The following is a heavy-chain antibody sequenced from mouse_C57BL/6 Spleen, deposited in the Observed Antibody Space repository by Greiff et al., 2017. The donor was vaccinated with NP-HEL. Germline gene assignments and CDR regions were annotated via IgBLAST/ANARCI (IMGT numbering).Heavy chain of an antibody. J-gene: IGHJ1*03. V-gene: IGHV5-4*01. CDR2: ISDGGSYT. D-gene: IGHD1-1*01. CDR3: ARGGYYYGSSSYFDV. CDR1: GFTFSSYA. Sequence: EVQVVESGGGLVKPGGSLKLSCAASGFTFSSYALSWVRQTPEKRLEWVATISDGGSYTYYPDNVKGRFTSSRDNAKNNLYLQMSHLKSEDTAMYYCARGGYYYGSSSYFDVWGTGTTVTVSS.